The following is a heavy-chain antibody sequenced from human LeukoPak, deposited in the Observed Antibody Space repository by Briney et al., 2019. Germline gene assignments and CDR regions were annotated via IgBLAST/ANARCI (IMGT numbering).Heavy chain of an antibody. D-gene: IGHD2-8*01. CDR1: GFTFSTSW. V-gene: IGHV3-74*01. CDR2: INDDGSTI. CDR3: VRALMGDDDH. J-gene: IGHJ4*02. Sequence: PGGSLRLSCAASGFTFSTSWMHWVRQTPGKGLVWVSRINDDGSTITYADYVKGRFTISRDNARSTLYLQMDSLRAEDTAVYYCVRALMGDDDHWGQGTLVIVSS.